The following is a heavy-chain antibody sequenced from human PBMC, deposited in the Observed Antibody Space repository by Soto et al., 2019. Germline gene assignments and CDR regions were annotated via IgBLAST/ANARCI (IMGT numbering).Heavy chain of an antibody. CDR1: GFTFSSYA. Sequence: QVQLVESGGGVVQPGRSLRLSCAASGFTFSSYAMHWVRQAPGKGLAWVAVISYDGSNKYYADSVKGRFTISRDNPKNTLYLQMSSLRAEDTAVYYCARDFITIFGVVHCGMDVWGQGTTVTVSS. D-gene: IGHD3-3*01. V-gene: IGHV3-30-3*01. CDR2: ISYDGSNK. J-gene: IGHJ6*02. CDR3: ARDFITIFGVVHCGMDV.